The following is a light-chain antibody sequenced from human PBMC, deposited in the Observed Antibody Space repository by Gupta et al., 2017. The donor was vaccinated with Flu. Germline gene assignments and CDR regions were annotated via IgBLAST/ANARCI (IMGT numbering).Light chain of an antibody. CDR3: QSHYSSGWM. Sequence: TVTNSCSRSSGNVAANYVYWYQQRSGSSPNHLMYEDDHRRSGVPDRFSGSIDTSSNSAALTIAGLKTEDEDDYDCQSHYSSGWMFGGGTKLTVL. V-gene: IGLV6-57*01. J-gene: IGLJ3*02. CDR2: EDD. CDR1: SGNVAANY.